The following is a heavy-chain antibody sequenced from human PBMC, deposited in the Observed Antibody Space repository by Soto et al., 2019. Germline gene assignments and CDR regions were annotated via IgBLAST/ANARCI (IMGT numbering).Heavy chain of an antibody. CDR2: ISGRDGNI. V-gene: IGHV3-11*01. Sequence: QVQRVESGGGLVKPGGSLRLSCAASGFTFSDSFRSWSRQTPGKGLEWLSYISGRDGNIYYADSVRGRFTISRDNAKNSVYQQMNSLRAEDTAVNYCAGDQGPIYMAVWGNGTTVTVS. J-gene: IGHJ6*03. CDR1: GFTFSDSF. CDR3: AGDQGPIYMAV.